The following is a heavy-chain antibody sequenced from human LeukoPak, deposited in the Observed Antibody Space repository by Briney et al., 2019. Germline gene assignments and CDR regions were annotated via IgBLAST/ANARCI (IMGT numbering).Heavy chain of an antibody. CDR3: ARGAGYSYGV. D-gene: IGHD5-18*01. CDR1: RGSLCSYY. Sequence: PSEAPSLTRTVSRGSLCSYYWSWSREPPGQGLLWIGYIYYSGSTNYNPSLNSRVTISVDTSKNLYSLKLSSVTAADTAVYYCARGAGYSYGVWGQGTLVPVSS. J-gene: IGHJ1*01. CDR2: IYYSGST. V-gene: IGHV4-59*01.